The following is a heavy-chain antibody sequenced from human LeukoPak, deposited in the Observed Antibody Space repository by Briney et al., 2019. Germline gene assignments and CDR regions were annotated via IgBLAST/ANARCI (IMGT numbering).Heavy chain of an antibody. CDR1: GYTFTGYD. D-gene: IGHD5-18*01. J-gene: IGHJ3*02. Sequence: GASVKVSCKASGYTFTGYDINWVRQATGQGLEWMGWMNPNSGNTGYAQKFQGRVTMTRNTSISTAYMELSSLRSEDTAVYYCARGRYSYGRVNDAFDIWGQGTMVTVSS. V-gene: IGHV1-8*01. CDR2: MNPNSGNT. CDR3: ARGRYSYGRVNDAFDI.